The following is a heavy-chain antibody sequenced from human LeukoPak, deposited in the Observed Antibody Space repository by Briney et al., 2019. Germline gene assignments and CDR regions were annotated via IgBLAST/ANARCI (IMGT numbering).Heavy chain of an antibody. CDR2: TNHSGST. Sequence: PSETLSLTCAVYGGSFSTNYWSWIRQPPGKGLEWIGETNHSGSTNYNPSLKSRVTISIDTSNNHLSLKLNSVTAADTAVYYCARGSVGEKGSSGYSYYFDYWGQGTLVTVSS. J-gene: IGHJ4*02. CDR3: ARGSVGEKGSSGYSYYFDY. CDR1: GGSFSTNY. V-gene: IGHV4-34*01. D-gene: IGHD3-22*01.